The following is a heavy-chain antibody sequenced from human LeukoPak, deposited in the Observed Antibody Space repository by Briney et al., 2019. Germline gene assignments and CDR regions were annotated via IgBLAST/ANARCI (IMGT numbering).Heavy chain of an antibody. Sequence: ASVKVSCKASGGTFSSYAISWVRQAPGQGLEWMGWINPNSGGTNYAQKFQGRVTMTRDTSISTAYMELSRLRSDDTAVYYCARGVRGYCSGGSCHYYYYYMDVWGKGTTVTVSS. CDR1: GGTFSSYA. CDR3: ARGVRGYCSGGSCHYYYYYMDV. J-gene: IGHJ6*03. CDR2: INPNSGGT. D-gene: IGHD2-15*01. V-gene: IGHV1-2*02.